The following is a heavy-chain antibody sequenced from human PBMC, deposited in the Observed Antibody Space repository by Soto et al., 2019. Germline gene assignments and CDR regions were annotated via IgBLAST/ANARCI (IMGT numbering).Heavy chain of an antibody. V-gene: IGHV1-69*01. Sequence: QVQLVQSGAEVKKPGSSVKVSCKASGGTFSSYAISWVRQAPGQGLEWMGGIIPIFGTANYAQKFQGRGTITADESTSTADMERSSLRSEDTAVDYCARDWAWNATYFDDWGQGTLVTVSS. D-gene: IGHD1-1*01. CDR3: ARDWAWNATYFDD. CDR2: IIPIFGTA. CDR1: GGTFSSYA. J-gene: IGHJ4*02.